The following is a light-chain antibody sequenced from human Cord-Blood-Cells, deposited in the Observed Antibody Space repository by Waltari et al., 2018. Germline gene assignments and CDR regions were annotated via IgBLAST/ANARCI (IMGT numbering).Light chain of an antibody. CDR2: DVS. CDR3: SSYTSSSTLV. J-gene: IGLJ2*01. V-gene: IGLV2-14*01. Sequence: QSALTQPAPVSGSPGQSITIPCTGTSSDVGGYNYVSWYQQHPGKAPKLMIYDVSKRPSGVSNRFSGSKSGNTASLTISGLQAEDEADYYCSSYTSSSTLVFGGGTKLTVL. CDR1: SSDVGGYNY.